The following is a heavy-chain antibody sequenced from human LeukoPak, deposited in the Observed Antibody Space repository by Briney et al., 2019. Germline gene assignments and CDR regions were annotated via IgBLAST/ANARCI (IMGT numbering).Heavy chain of an antibody. Sequence: SSVKVSCKASGYTFTSYYMHWVRQAPGQGLEWMGIINPSGGSTSYAQKFQGRVTMTRDTSTSTVYMELSSLRSEDTAVYCCAGYGGNKGIDPWGQGTLVTVSS. J-gene: IGHJ5*02. V-gene: IGHV1-46*01. CDR3: AGYGGNKGIDP. D-gene: IGHD4-23*01. CDR2: INPSGGST. CDR1: GYTFTSYY.